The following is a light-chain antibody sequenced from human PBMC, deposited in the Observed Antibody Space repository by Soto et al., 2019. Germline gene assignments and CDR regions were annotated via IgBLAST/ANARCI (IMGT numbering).Light chain of an antibody. CDR3: QQYSSSLPMFT. V-gene: IGKV3-20*01. CDR1: QSVSSSY. J-gene: IGKJ2*01. CDR2: GAS. Sequence: EIVLTQSPGTLSLSPGERATLSCRASQSVSSSYLAWYQQKPGQAPRLLIYGASSRATGIPDRFSGSGSGTDFTLTLSSLEPEDFAVDYCQQYSSSLPMFTFGQGTKLEIK.